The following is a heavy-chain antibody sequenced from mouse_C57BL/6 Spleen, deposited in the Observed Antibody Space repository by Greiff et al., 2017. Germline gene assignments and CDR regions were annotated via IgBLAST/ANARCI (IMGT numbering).Heavy chain of an antibody. CDR3: ARGYYYGSSWGYYYALDY. CDR2: INPSNGGT. V-gene: IGHV1-53*01. CDR1: GYTFTSYW. D-gene: IGHD1-1*01. J-gene: IGHJ4*01. Sequence: VQLQQPGTELVKPGASVKLSCKASGYTFTSYWMHWVKQRPGQGLEWIGNINPSNGGTNYNEKFKSKATLTVDKSSSTAYMQLSGLTSEDSAVYYCARGYYYGSSWGYYYALDYWGQGTSVTVSS.